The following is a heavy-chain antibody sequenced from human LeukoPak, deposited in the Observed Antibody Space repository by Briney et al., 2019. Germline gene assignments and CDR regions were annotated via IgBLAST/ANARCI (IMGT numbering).Heavy chain of an antibody. CDR3: ARETYYYDSSAYSPDY. CDR1: GGSISSSSFY. J-gene: IGHJ4*02. V-gene: IGHV4-39*02. D-gene: IGHD3-22*01. Sequence: SETLSLTCTVSGGSISSSSFYWGWIRQPPGKGLEWIGSIHYSGTTYYNPSLNRVTISVDTSKNQFSLMLSSVTAADTAVYYCARETYYYDSSAYSPDYWGQGTLVTVSS. CDR2: IHYSGTT.